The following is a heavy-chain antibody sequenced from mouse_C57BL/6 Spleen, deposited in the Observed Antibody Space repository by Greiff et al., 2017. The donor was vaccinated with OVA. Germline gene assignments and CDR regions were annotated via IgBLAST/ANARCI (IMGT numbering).Heavy chain of an antibody. CDR1: GYAFSSYW. CDR2: IYPGDGDT. D-gene: IGHD4-1*01. V-gene: IGHV1-80*01. Sequence: VQLKESGAELVKPGASVKISCKASGYAFSSYWMNWVKQRPGKGLEWIGQIYPGDGDTNYNGKFKGKATLTADKSSSTAYMQLSSLTAEDSAVYFCARSGGYYFDYWGQGTTLTVSS. CDR3: ARSGGYYFDY. J-gene: IGHJ2*01.